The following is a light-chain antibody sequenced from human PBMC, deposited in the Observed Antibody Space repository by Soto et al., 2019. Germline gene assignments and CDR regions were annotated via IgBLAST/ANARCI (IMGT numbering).Light chain of an antibody. J-gene: IGKJ1*01. CDR1: QSVNKW. CDR2: DAY. Sequence: IQLTQSPSSLSASVGDSVPITWRASQSVNKWLAWFQQKPWTVPKLIIFDAYTLQTGVPSTFGGGGSGTEFTLTISGLQPDDFATYYCQQYNSYSPWTFGPGTKVDI. V-gene: IGKV1-5*01. CDR3: QQYNSYSPWT.